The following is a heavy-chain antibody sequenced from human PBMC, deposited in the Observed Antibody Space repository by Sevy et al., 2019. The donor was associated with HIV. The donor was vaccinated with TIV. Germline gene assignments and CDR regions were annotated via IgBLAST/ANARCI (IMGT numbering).Heavy chain of an antibody. J-gene: IGHJ3*02. CDR1: GGSIGRYY. CDR3: ARDAGNYHDSSNYYYVYAFDI. V-gene: IGHV4-59*01. D-gene: IGHD3-22*01. CDR2: IYYDGST. Sequence: SETLSLTCTVSGGSIGRYYWSWIRQSPGRGLEWIGYIYYDGSTDYNSSLKSRVTLSLDTSKNQFSLSLNSVTAADTAVYYCARDAGNYHDSSNYYYVYAFDIWGQGTLVTVSS.